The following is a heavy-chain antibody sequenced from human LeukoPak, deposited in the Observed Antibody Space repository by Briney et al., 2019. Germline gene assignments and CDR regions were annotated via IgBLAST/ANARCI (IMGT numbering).Heavy chain of an antibody. Sequence: SETLSLTCTVSGGSISVYYWTWIRQPPGKGLEWIGYIYYSGSTNYNPSLKSRVTISVDTSKNQFSLNLSSVTAADTAVYYCARGHDRNFFGSKPFDPWGQGTLVTVSS. D-gene: IGHD3-10*01. J-gene: IGHJ5*02. CDR3: ARGHDRNFFGSKPFDP. V-gene: IGHV4-59*01. CDR1: GGSISVYY. CDR2: IYYSGST.